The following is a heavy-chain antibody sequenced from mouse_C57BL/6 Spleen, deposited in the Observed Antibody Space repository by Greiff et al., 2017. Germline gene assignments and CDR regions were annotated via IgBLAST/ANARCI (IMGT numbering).Heavy chain of an antibody. J-gene: IGHJ2*01. V-gene: IGHV1-69*01. Sequence: QVHVKQPGAELVMPGASVKLSCKASGYTFTSYWMHWVKQRPGQGLEWIGEIDPSDSYTNYNQKFKGKSTLTVDKSSSTAYMQLSSLTSEDSAVYYCARYLGRNYFDYWGQGTTLTVSS. CDR2: IDPSDSYT. CDR1: GYTFTSYW. CDR3: ARYLGRNYFDY. D-gene: IGHD4-1*01.